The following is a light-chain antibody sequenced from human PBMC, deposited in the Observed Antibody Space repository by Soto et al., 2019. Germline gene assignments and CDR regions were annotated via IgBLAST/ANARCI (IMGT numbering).Light chain of an antibody. CDR2: GAS. CDR3: QQYGSSPRT. CDR1: QSVSSSY. J-gene: IGKJ1*01. Sequence: EIVLTQSPGTLSLSPGERATLSCRASQSVSSSYLAWYQQKPGQAPRLLIYGASSRATGIPDRVSGSGSGTDVTLTISRLETEDFAVYYCQQYGSSPRTFGQGTKVDIK. V-gene: IGKV3-20*01.